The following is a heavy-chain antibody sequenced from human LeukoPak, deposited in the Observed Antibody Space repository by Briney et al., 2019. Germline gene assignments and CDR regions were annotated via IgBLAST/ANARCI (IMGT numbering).Heavy chain of an antibody. CDR2: IYYSGST. J-gene: IGHJ4*02. Sequence: SETLSLTCTVSGGSISSSSYYWGWIRQPPGKGLEWIGSIYYSGSTYYNPSLKSRVTISVDTSKNQFSLKLSSVTAADTAVYYCARLIYVGYCSSTSCPFPPFDYWGQGTLVTVSS. CDR3: ARLIYVGYCSSTSCPFPPFDY. D-gene: IGHD2-2*01. V-gene: IGHV4-39*01. CDR1: GGSISSSSYY.